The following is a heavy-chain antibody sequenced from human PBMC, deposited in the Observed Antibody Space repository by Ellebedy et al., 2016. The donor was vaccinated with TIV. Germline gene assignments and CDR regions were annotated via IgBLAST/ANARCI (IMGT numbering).Heavy chain of an antibody. CDR1: GFTFDDYA. V-gene: IGHV3-9*01. Sequence: GGSLRLSXAASGFTFDDYAMHWVRQAPGKGLEWVSRISWNSGSIGYADSVKGRFTISRDNAKNSLYLQMNSLRAEDTALYYCVKGPAIDGDEAFDIWGQGTMVTVSS. CDR3: VKGPAIDGDEAFDI. D-gene: IGHD3-10*01. CDR2: ISWNSGSI. J-gene: IGHJ3*02.